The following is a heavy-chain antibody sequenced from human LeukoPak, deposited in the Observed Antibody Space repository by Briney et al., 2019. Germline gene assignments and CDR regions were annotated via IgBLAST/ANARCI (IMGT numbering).Heavy chain of an antibody. CDR3: ARSKMWPPSFDY. CDR2: ITTTGGDT. Sequence: GGSLRLSCAASGFTFSSYGMNWVRQAPGKGLEWVSVITTTGGDTRYADSVKGRSTISRDNSKNTVYLQMNSLRAEDTAVYFCARSKMWPPSFDYWGQGTPVTVSS. CDR1: GFTFSSYG. V-gene: IGHV3-23*01. J-gene: IGHJ4*02. D-gene: IGHD2-21*01.